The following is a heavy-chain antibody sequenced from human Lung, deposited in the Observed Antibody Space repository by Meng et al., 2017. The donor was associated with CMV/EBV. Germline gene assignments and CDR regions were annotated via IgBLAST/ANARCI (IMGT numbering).Heavy chain of an antibody. CDR3: ASLGGGKVAY. Sequence: GASLKISCAASGFTFSDYYMSWIRQAPGKGLEWVAYISSSGFTIYYADSVKGRFTISRDNAKNSLCLQMNSLRAEDTAVYYCASLGGGKVAYWGQGTLVTVSS. CDR2: ISSSGFTI. V-gene: IGHV3-11*01. D-gene: IGHD4-23*01. J-gene: IGHJ4*02. CDR1: GFTFSDYY.